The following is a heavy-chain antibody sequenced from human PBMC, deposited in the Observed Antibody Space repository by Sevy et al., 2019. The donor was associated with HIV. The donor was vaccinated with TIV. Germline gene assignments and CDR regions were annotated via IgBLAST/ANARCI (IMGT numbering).Heavy chain of an antibody. J-gene: IGHJ4*02. Sequence: GGSLRLSCAASGFTFNDYYMSWIRQAPGKGLEWVSYISSSGSITDYADSVKGRFTISRDNAKNSLYLQMNSLRTEDTAIYYCARIATGHTFGLPDFWGQGTLVTVSS. CDR1: GFTFNDYY. D-gene: IGHD1-1*01. CDR3: ARIATGHTFGLPDF. CDR2: ISSSGSIT. V-gene: IGHV3-11*04.